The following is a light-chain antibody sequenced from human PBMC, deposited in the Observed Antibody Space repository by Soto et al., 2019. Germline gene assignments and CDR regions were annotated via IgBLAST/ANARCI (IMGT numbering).Light chain of an antibody. Sequence: EIVLTQSPATLSLSPGERATLSCRASQSVSSYLAWYQQKPGQAPRLLIYDASNRATGIPARFSGSGSGTDFTLTISSLEPEDFAVYYCQQRSYWPRTFGLGTKVEIK. CDR3: QQRSYWPRT. J-gene: IGKJ1*01. CDR2: DAS. V-gene: IGKV3-11*01. CDR1: QSVSSY.